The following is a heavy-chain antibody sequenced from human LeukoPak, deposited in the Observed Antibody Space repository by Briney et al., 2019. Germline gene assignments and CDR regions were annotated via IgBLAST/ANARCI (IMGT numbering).Heavy chain of an antibody. Sequence: GGSLRLSCAASGFTFSSYAVSWVRQAPGKGLEWVSAISGSGGSTYYADSVKGRFTISRDNSKNTLYLQMNSLRAEDTAVYYCAKAWYSSSSVDYFDYWGQGTLVTVSS. CDR3: AKAWYSSSSVDYFDY. CDR1: GFTFSSYA. CDR2: ISGSGGST. J-gene: IGHJ4*02. D-gene: IGHD6-6*01. V-gene: IGHV3-23*01.